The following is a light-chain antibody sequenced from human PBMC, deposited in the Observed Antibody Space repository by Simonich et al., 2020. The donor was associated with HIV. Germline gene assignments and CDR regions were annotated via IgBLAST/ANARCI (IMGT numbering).Light chain of an antibody. V-gene: IGKV3D-15*01. CDR3: QQYNDWPPWT. Sequence: EIVLTQSPATLSLSPGERATLSCRASQSVSSYLAWYQQKPGLAPRLLIYDASSRATGIPDRFSGSGSGTEFTLTINSMQSEDFAVYYCQQYNDWPPWTFGQGTKVEIK. J-gene: IGKJ1*01. CDR2: DAS. CDR1: QSVSSY.